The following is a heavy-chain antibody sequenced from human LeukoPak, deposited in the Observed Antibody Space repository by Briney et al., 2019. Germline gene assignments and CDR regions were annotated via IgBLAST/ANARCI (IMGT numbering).Heavy chain of an antibody. J-gene: IGHJ4*02. V-gene: IGHV3-21*01. CDR1: RFTFSSYS. CDR2: ISSSSSYI. Sequence: GGSLRLSCAASRFTFSSYSMNWVRQAPGKGLEWVSSISSSSSYIYYADSVKGRFTISRDNAKNSLYLQMNSLRAEDTAVYYCARITGTRHFDYWGQGTLVTVSS. D-gene: IGHD1-20*01. CDR3: ARITGTRHFDY.